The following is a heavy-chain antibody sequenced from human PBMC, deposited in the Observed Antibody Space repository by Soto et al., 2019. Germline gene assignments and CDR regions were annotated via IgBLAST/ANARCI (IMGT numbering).Heavy chain of an antibody. V-gene: IGHV3-33*01. D-gene: IGHD2-2*02. CDR2: IWYDGSNK. CDR1: GFTFSSYG. CDR3: ARDDLGDIVVVPAAIEYYYYGMDV. Sequence: PGGSLRLSCAASGFTFSSYGMHWVRQAPGKGLEWVAVIWYDGSNKYYADSVKGRFTISRDNSKNTLYLQMNSLRAEDTAVYYCARDDLGDIVVVPAAIEYYYYGMDVWGQGTTVTVSS. J-gene: IGHJ6*02.